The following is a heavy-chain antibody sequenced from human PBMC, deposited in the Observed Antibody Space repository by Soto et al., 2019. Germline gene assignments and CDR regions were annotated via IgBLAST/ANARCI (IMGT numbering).Heavy chain of an antibody. V-gene: IGHV3-74*01. CDR1: GFTLSSHW. Sequence: GGSLRLSCAASGFTLSSHWMHWVRQVPGQGLVWVSRINTDGSATNYADSVKGRFTMSRDNARNTMYLQMNSLRAEDTAVYYCVRGYSDYWGQGTLVTVSS. J-gene: IGHJ4*02. D-gene: IGHD1-26*01. CDR3: VRGYSDY. CDR2: INTDGSAT.